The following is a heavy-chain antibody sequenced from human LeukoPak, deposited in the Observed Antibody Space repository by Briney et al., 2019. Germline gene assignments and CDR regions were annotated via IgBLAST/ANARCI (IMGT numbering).Heavy chain of an antibody. CDR3: ASLPGDSSGSELAGFDY. Sequence: KPSETLSLTCTVSGGSISSYYWSWIRQPPGKGLEWIGYIYYSGSTNYNPFLKSRVTISVDTSKNQFSLKLSSVTAADTAVYYCASLPGDSSGSELAGFDYWGQGTLVTVSS. V-gene: IGHV4-59*01. CDR1: GGSISSYY. J-gene: IGHJ4*02. D-gene: IGHD6-19*01. CDR2: IYYSGST.